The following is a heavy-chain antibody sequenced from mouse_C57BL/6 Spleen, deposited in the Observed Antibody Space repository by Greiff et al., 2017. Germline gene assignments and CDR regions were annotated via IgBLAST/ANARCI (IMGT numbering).Heavy chain of an antibody. CDR2: INSDGGST. Sequence: EVKLVESGGGLVQPGESLKLSCESNEYEFPSHDMSWVRKTPEKRLELVAAINSDGGSTYYPDTMERRFSISRANTKNTLYLQMSSLRSEDNALYYCARASYGSSWDWYFDVWGTGTTVTVSS. J-gene: IGHJ1*03. CDR1: EYEFPSHD. V-gene: IGHV5-2*01. CDR3: ARASYGSSWDWYFDV. D-gene: IGHD1-1*01.